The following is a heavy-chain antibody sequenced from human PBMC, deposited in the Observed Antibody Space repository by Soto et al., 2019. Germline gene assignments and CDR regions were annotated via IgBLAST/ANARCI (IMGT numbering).Heavy chain of an antibody. D-gene: IGHD3-3*01. CDR3: ARDQSDYDFWSGPIDY. V-gene: IGHV3-30-3*01. CDR1: GFTFSSYA. J-gene: IGHJ4*02. CDR2: ISYDGSNK. Sequence: QVQLVESGGGVVQPGRSLRRSCAASGFTFSSYAMHWVRQAPGKGLEWVAVISYDGSNKYYADSVKGRFTIARDNSKNALYLQMNSLRAEDTAVYYCARDQSDYDFWSGPIDYWGQGTLVTVSS.